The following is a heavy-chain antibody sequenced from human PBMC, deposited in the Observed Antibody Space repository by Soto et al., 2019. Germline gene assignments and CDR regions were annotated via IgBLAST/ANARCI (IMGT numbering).Heavy chain of an antibody. CDR3: AKASFGYPGPSHDY. J-gene: IGHJ4*02. D-gene: IGHD5-18*01. V-gene: IGHV3-23*01. CDR1: GFTFSSYA. CDR2: ISGSGGST. Sequence: GGSLTLSCAASGFTFSSYAMSWVRQAAGKGLEWVSAISGSGGSTYYADSVKGAVNTSRDNYKNPLYLQMNSLGAEYRAGDYCAKASFGYPGPSHDYWGQGTLVTVSS.